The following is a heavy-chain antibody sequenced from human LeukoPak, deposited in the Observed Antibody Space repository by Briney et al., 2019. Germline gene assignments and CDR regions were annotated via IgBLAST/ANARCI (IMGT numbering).Heavy chain of an antibody. V-gene: IGHV3-21*04. D-gene: IGHD2-2*01. CDR3: ARDGEDDRTSTSLTAYFDL. CDR1: GFTFSGYT. CDR2: ISSSNTYI. J-gene: IGHJ2*01. Sequence: GGSLRLSCAASGFTFSGYTLNWVRQAPGKGLEWVSLISSSNTYIYYADSVKGRFTISRDNAKNSLFLQMNSLRAEDTAIYYCARDGEDDRTSTSLTAYFDLWGRGTLVTVSS.